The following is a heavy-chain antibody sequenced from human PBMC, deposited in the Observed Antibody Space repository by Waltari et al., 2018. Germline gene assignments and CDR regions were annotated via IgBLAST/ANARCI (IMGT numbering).Heavy chain of an antibody. J-gene: IGHJ5*02. D-gene: IGHD3-3*01. Sequence: QVQLQESGPGLVKPSQTLSLTCTVSGGYISSGGYYWIWIRQHPGRGLEWIGYIYHSGSTYYNPSLKSRVTISVDRSKNQFSLKLSSVTAADTAVYYCAGSPGRLRFLEWSPSRFDPWGQGTLVTVSS. CDR3: AGSPGRLRFLEWSPSRFDP. V-gene: IGHV4-31*09. CDR2: IYHSGST. CDR1: GGYISSGGYY.